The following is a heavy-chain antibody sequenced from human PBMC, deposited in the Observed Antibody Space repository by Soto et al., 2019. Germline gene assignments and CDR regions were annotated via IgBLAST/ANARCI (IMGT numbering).Heavy chain of an antibody. Sequence: QAQLVQSGAEVKKPGASVKVSCKASGYTFRSHGITWVRQAPVQGLEWMGWISANNGNTNYARKLQGRVTMTTDTSTSTADMELRSLKSDDTAVYYCARGGGYCSGGNCYSLDYWGQGTLVSVSS. V-gene: IGHV1-18*04. CDR1: GYTFRSHG. CDR3: ARGGGYCSGGNCYSLDY. CDR2: ISANNGNT. D-gene: IGHD2-15*01. J-gene: IGHJ4*02.